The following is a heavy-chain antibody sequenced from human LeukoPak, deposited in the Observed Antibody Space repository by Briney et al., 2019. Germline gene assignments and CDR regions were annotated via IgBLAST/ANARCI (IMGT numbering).Heavy chain of an antibody. Sequence: GGSLRLSCKASGFIFGDYYMNWIRQAPGKGLECLSYISSGTINHSNYADSVKGRFTISRDNSKNTLYLQMNSLRAEDTAVYYCAKLTSGRSGSYLNDYWGQGTLVTVSS. J-gene: IGHJ4*02. V-gene: IGHV3-11*03. CDR3: AKLTSGRSGSYLNDY. CDR2: ISSGTINHS. D-gene: IGHD3-10*01. CDR1: GFIFGDYY.